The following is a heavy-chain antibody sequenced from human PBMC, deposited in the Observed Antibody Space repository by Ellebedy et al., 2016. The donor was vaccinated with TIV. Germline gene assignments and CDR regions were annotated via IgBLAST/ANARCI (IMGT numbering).Heavy chain of an antibody. V-gene: IGHV3-33*08. Sequence: GESLKISCAASGFTFTSYGMHWVRQAPGKGLEWVAVIWYDGSNKYYADSVKGRFTISRDNSRNTLYLQMNSLRAADTAVYYCARDREGNAYGINYYFDYWGQGTLVTVSS. CDR2: IWYDGSNK. J-gene: IGHJ4*02. CDR1: GFTFTSYG. CDR3: ARDREGNAYGINYYFDY. D-gene: IGHD3-16*01.